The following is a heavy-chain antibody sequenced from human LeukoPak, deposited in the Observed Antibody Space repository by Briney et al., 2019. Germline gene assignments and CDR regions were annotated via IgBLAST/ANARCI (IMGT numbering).Heavy chain of an antibody. J-gene: IGHJ4*02. Sequence: GGSLRLSCAASEFTFSNYKMNWVRQAPGKGLEWVSSISSSSSYIYYADSVKGRFTISRDNAKNTLYLQMNSLRAEDTAVYYCAKDFTMVRGVGFDYWGQGTLVTVSS. V-gene: IGHV3-21*01. D-gene: IGHD3-10*01. CDR1: EFTFSNYK. CDR2: ISSSSSYI. CDR3: AKDFTMVRGVGFDY.